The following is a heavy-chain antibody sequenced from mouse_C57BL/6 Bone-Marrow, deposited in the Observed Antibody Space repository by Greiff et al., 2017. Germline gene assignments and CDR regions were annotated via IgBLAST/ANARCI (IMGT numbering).Heavy chain of an antibody. Sequence: VQLQQSGAELVKPGASVKISCKASGYAFSSYWMNWVKQRPGKGLEWIGQIYPGDGDTNYNGKFKGKATLTADKSSSTAYMQLSSLTSEDSAVYFCARDGLDDYDVWFAYWGQGTLVTVSA. D-gene: IGHD2-4*01. CDR3: ARDGLDDYDVWFAY. V-gene: IGHV1-80*01. CDR2: IYPGDGDT. CDR1: GYAFSSYW. J-gene: IGHJ3*01.